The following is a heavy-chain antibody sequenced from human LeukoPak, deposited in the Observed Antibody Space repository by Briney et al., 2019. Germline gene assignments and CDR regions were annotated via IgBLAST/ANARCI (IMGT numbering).Heavy chain of an antibody. J-gene: IGHJ6*03. Sequence: PSETLSLTCTVSGGSISSYYWSWIRQPPGKGLEWIGYIYYSGSTNYNPSLKSRVTISVDTSKNQFSLKLSSVTAADTAVYYCARGSQAGGYYYYYYMDVWGKGTTVTISS. CDR2: IYYSGST. D-gene: IGHD3-10*01. V-gene: IGHV4-59*01. CDR3: ARGSQAGGYYYYYYMDV. CDR1: GGSISSYY.